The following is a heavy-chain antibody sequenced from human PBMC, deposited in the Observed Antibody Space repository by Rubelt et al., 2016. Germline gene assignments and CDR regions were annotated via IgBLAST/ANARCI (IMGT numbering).Heavy chain of an antibody. J-gene: IGHJ4*02. D-gene: IGHD6-6*01. V-gene: IGHV4-59*12. CDR3: ARHPSTARLFDY. Sequence: QLHESGPGLVKPSETLSLTCTVSSGSISSYYWSWIRQPPGKGLEWIGYIYYTGTTNYNPPLKSRVPISVDTSKNQISLKVTPVSAADTAVYYCARHPSTARLFDYWGQGTVVTVSS. CDR2: IYYTGTT. CDR1: SGSISSYY.